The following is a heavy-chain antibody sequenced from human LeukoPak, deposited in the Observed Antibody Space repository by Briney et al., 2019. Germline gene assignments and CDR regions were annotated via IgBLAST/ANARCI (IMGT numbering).Heavy chain of an antibody. CDR1: GGSFSGYY. Sequence: SKTLSLTCAVYGGSFSGYYWSWIRQPPGKVLEWIGDINDSGSTNYNPSLKSRVTISVDTSKNQFSLKLSSVTAADTAVYYCAIRSVFPHYHNSWMDVWGKGSTVTVSS. V-gene: IGHV4-34*01. J-gene: IGHJ6*04. CDR2: INDSGST. CDR3: AIRSVFPHYHNSWMDV. D-gene: IGHD3-10*02.